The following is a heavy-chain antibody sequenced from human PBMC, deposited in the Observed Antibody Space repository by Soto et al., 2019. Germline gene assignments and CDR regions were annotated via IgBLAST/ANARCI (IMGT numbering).Heavy chain of an antibody. J-gene: IGHJ6*03. CDR1: GFTFSSYS. CDR3: ARDRSVYGDLNYYYYYYMDV. Sequence: EVQLVESGGGLVKPGGSLRLSCAASGFTFSSYSMNWVRQAPGKGLEWVSSISSSSSYIYYADSVKGRFTISRDNAKNSLYLQMNSLRAEDTAVYYCARDRSVYGDLNYYYYYYMDVWGKGTTVTVSS. D-gene: IGHD4-17*01. CDR2: ISSSSSYI. V-gene: IGHV3-21*01.